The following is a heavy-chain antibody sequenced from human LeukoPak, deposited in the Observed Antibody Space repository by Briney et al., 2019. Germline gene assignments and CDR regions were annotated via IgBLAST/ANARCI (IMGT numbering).Heavy chain of an antibody. CDR2: ISAYNGNT. CDR1: GYTFTSYG. D-gene: IGHD3-10*01. J-gene: IGHJ5*02. CDR3: ARGLNYGSAHSNWFDP. V-gene: IGHV1-18*01. Sequence: ASVKVSCKASGYTFTSYGISWVRQAPGQRLEWMGWISAYNGNTNYAQKLQGRVTMTTDTSTSTAYMELRSLRSDDTAVYYCARGLNYGSAHSNWFDPWGQGTLVTVSS.